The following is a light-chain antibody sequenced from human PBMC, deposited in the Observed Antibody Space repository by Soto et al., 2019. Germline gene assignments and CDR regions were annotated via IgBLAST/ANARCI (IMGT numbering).Light chain of an antibody. CDR3: QEYNSYSGT. J-gene: IGKJ1*01. Sequence: DIQMTQSPSTLSASVGDRVTITCRASQSISSWLAWYQQKPGKAPKLLIYDASTLKSGVPSRFSCSGSGTKFTLTISSLQPDDFATYYCQEYNSYSGTFGQGTKVEIK. CDR1: QSISSW. CDR2: DAS. V-gene: IGKV1-5*01.